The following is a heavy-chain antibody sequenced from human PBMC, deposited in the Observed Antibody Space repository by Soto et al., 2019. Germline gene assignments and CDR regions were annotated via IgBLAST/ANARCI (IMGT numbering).Heavy chain of an antibody. Sequence: PGGSLRLSCAASGFTFSSYAMSWVRRAPGKGLEWVSAISGSGGSTYYADSVKGRFTISRDNSKNTLYLQMNSLRAEDTAVYYCAKGPSMIVVVIPSWFDPWGQGTLVTVSS. CDR1: GFTFSSYA. D-gene: IGHD3-22*01. V-gene: IGHV3-23*01. CDR2: ISGSGGST. J-gene: IGHJ5*02. CDR3: AKGPSMIVVVIPSWFDP.